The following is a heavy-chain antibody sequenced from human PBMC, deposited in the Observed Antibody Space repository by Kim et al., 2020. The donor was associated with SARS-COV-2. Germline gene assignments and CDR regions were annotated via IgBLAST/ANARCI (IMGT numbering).Heavy chain of an antibody. J-gene: IGHJ4*01. D-gene: IGHD2-21*01. Sequence: GGSLRLSCTASEFTFSNFAMSWVRQAPVEGLEWVSIISGIVGIRYYAYSVKVRFTISRVHSNTTVYLQLYILIPDVPSVYYCAKAPLAFALLSCFD. CDR1: EFTFSNFA. CDR3: AKAPLAFALLSCFD. CDR2: ISGIVGIR. V-gene: IGHV3-23*01.